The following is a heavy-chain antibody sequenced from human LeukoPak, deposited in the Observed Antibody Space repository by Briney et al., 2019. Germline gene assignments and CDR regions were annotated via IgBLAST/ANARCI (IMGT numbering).Heavy chain of an antibody. Sequence: ASXXVSCKASGYTFTSYGISWVRQAPGQGLEWMGWISAYNGNTNYAQKLQGRVTMTTDTSTSTAYMQLRSLRSDDTAVYYCARVGRYCSGGSCYSFSDWFDPWGQGTLVTVSS. D-gene: IGHD2-15*01. CDR2: ISAYNGNT. CDR3: ARVGRYCSGGSCYSFSDWFDP. CDR1: GYTFTSYG. J-gene: IGHJ5*02. V-gene: IGHV1-18*01.